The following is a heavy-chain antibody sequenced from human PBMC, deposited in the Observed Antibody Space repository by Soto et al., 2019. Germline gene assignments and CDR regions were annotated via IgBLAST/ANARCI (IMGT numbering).Heavy chain of an antibody. CDR3: ARDPVIVVVPTASGYYYGMDV. V-gene: IGHV1-69*13. D-gene: IGHD2-2*01. CDR2: IIPIFGTA. CDR1: GGTFSSYA. J-gene: IGHJ6*02. Sequence: VASVKVSCKASGGTFSSYAISWVRQAPGQGLEWMGGIIPIFGTANYAQKFQGRVTITADESTSTAYMELSSLRSEDTAVYYCARDPVIVVVPTASGYYYGMDVWGQGTTVTVSS.